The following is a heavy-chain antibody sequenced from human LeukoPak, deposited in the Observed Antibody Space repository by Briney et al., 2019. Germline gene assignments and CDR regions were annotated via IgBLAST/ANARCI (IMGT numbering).Heavy chain of an antibody. CDR2: INHSGST. CDR3: ASSVVVPAATRIAAAGSFDY. D-gene: IGHD2-2*01. V-gene: IGHV4-34*01. J-gene: IGHJ4*02. Sequence: KPSETLSLTCAVYGGSFSGYYWSWIRQPPGKGLEWIWEINHSGSTNYNPSLKSRVTISVDTSKNQFSLKLSSVTAADTAVYYCASSVVVPAATRIAAAGSFDYWGQGTLVTVSS. CDR1: GGSFSGYY.